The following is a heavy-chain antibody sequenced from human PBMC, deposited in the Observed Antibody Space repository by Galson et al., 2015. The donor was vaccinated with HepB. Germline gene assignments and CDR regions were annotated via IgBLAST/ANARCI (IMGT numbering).Heavy chain of an antibody. V-gene: IGHV3-11*06. Sequence: SLRLSCAASGFTFSDYYMSWIRQAPGKGLEWVSYISSSSSYTNYADSVKGRFTISRDNAKNSLYLQMNSLRAEDTAVYYCASSSRGYSYGFNYWGQGTLVTVSS. J-gene: IGHJ4*02. CDR2: ISSSSSYT. D-gene: IGHD5-18*01. CDR1: GFTFSDYY. CDR3: ASSSRGYSYGFNY.